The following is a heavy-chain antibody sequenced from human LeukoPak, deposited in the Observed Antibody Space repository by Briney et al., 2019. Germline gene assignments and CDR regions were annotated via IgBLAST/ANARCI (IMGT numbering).Heavy chain of an antibody. CDR1: GFAVTSNH. CDR2: FYIGGTT. D-gene: IGHD2-2*01. V-gene: IGHV3-53*01. Sequence: SGGSLRLSCVASGFAVTSNHMNWVRQAPGKGLEWVSIFYIGGTTKYTDSVKGRFTISRDNSKNTVYLQMSSLRAEDTAVYYCARDSSSHYYFDYWGQGTLVPVSS. J-gene: IGHJ4*02. CDR3: ARDSSSHYYFDY.